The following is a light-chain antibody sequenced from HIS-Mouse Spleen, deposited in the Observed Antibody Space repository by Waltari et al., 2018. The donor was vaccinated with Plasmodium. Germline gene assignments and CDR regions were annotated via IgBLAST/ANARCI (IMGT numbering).Light chain of an antibody. CDR3: QQYGSSPYT. CDR1: PSVSSSY. V-gene: IGKV3-20*01. J-gene: IGKJ2*01. CDR2: GAS. Sequence: EIVLTQSPGTLSLSPGERATLSRRASPSVSSSYLAWYQQKPGQAPRLLIYGASSRATGIPDRFSGSGSGTDFTLTISRLEPEDFAVYYCQQYGSSPYTFGQGTKLEIK.